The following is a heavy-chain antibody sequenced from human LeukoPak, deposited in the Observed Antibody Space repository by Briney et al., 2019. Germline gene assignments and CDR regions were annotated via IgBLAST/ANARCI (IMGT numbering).Heavy chain of an antibody. Sequence: SETLTLTCTVSGGSISGYYWSWIRQPPGKGLEWIGEINHSGSTNYNPSLKSRVTISVDTSKNQFSLKLSSVTAADTAVYYCARAAYYYDSSGYYYDPNYFDYWGQGTLVTVSS. V-gene: IGHV4-34*01. CDR3: ARAAYYYDSSGYYYDPNYFDY. D-gene: IGHD3-22*01. CDR2: INHSGST. J-gene: IGHJ4*02. CDR1: GGSISGYY.